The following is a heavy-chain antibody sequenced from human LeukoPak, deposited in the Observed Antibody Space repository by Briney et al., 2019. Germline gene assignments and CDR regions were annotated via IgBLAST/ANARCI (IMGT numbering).Heavy chain of an antibody. D-gene: IGHD3-10*01. Sequence: GGSLGLSCAASGFTVSSNYMSWVRQAPGKGLEWVSVIYSGGSSYYADSVKGRFTISRDNSKNTLYLQMNSLRAEDTAVYYCARTYYGSGKENFDYWGQGTLVTVSS. CDR1: GFTVSSNY. V-gene: IGHV3-53*01. J-gene: IGHJ4*02. CDR3: ARTYYGSGKENFDY. CDR2: IYSGGSS.